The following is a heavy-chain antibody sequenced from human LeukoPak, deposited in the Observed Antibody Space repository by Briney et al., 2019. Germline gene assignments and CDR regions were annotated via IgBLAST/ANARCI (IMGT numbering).Heavy chain of an antibody. Sequence: GGSLRLSCAASGFTFNTYWMSWVRQAPGKGLEWVANIKQDGSEKYYVDSVKGRFTISRDNAKNSLYLQMNSLRAEDTAIYYCARGRYYFDSSGYYPLLYYFDHWGQGTLVTVSS. CDR2: IKQDGSEK. J-gene: IGHJ4*02. CDR1: GFTFNTYW. CDR3: ARGRYYFDSSGYYPLLYYFDH. V-gene: IGHV3-7*01. D-gene: IGHD3-22*01.